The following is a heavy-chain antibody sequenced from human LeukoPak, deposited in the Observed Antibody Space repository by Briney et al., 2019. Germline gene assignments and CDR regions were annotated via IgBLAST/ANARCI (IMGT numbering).Heavy chain of an antibody. D-gene: IGHD3-3*01. CDR3: ARESLNYDFWSGYYSGDARGVPYYFDY. CDR1: GYTFTSYG. V-gene: IGHV1-18*01. Sequence: ASVKVSCKASGYTFTSYGISWVRQAPGQGLEWMGWISAYNGNTNYAQKLQGRVTMTTDTSTSTAYMELSSLRSEDTAVYYCARESLNYDFWSGYYSGDARGVPYYFDYWGQGTLVTVSS. CDR2: ISAYNGNT. J-gene: IGHJ4*02.